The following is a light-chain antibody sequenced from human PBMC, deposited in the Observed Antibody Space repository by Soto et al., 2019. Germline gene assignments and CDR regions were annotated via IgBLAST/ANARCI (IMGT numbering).Light chain of an antibody. CDR1: QSISNY. CDR3: QQYTSYSGT. Sequence: DIQMTQSPSTLSASVGDRVTITCRASQSISNYLAWYQQKPGKAPKLLIYKASSLESGVPSRFSGSGSGTELTLTISSLQPDDFATYYCQQYTSYSGTFGQGTKVEIK. V-gene: IGKV1-5*03. J-gene: IGKJ1*01. CDR2: KAS.